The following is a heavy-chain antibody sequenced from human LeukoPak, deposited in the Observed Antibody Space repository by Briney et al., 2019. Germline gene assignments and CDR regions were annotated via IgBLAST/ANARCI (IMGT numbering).Heavy chain of an antibody. V-gene: IGHV3-30*02. CDR2: IRYDGSNK. CDR1: GFTFSSYG. Sequence: GGSLRLSCAASGFTFSSYGMHWVRRAPGKGLEWVAFIRYDGSNKYYADSVKGRFTISRDSSKNTLYLQMNSLRAEDTAVYYCAKSNIAVAAFFDYWGQGTLVTVSS. J-gene: IGHJ4*02. D-gene: IGHD6-19*01. CDR3: AKSNIAVAAFFDY.